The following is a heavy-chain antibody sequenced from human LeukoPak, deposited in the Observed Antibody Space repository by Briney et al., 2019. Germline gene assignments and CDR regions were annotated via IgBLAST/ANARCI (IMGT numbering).Heavy chain of an antibody. CDR2: ISSSGSTI. CDR3: ARDVMTTVTRSYGMDV. CDR1: GFTFSDYY. Sequence: GGSLRLSCAASGFTFSDYYMSWIRQAPGKVLEWVSYISSSGSTIYYADSVKGRFTISRDNAKNSLYLQMNSLRAEDTAVYYCARDVMTTVTRSYGMDVWGQGTTVTVSS. V-gene: IGHV3-11*01. D-gene: IGHD4-11*01. J-gene: IGHJ6*02.